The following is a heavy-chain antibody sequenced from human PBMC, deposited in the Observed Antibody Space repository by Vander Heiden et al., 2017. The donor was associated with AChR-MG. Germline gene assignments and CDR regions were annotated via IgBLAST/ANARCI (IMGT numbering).Heavy chain of an antibody. D-gene: IGHD6-19*01. CDR2: ISSDGGTK. CDR3: AIPDTSGWSRSFDY. CDR1: GLTFSSYA. Sequence: QVQLVESGGGVVQPGRSLRLPCAASGLTFSSYAMHWVRQAPGKGLEWVAVISSDGGTKYYADSVKGRFTISRDNSKNTLYLQMKRMRAEDTAVYYFAIPDTSGWSRSFDYWGQVTLVTVSS. J-gene: IGHJ4*02. V-gene: IGHV3-30-3*01.